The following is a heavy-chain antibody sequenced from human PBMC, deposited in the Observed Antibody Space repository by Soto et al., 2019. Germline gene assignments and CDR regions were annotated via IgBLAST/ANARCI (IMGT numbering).Heavy chain of an antibody. Sequence: ASVEVSCKASGYTFTSYGISWVRQAPGQGLEWMGWISAYNGNTNYAQKLQGRVAMTTDTSTSTAYMELRSLRSDDTAVYYCARLFSGYDNNWFDPWGQGTLVTVSS. V-gene: IGHV1-18*04. CDR3: ARLFSGYDNNWFDP. CDR2: ISAYNGNT. CDR1: GYTFTSYG. D-gene: IGHD5-12*01. J-gene: IGHJ5*02.